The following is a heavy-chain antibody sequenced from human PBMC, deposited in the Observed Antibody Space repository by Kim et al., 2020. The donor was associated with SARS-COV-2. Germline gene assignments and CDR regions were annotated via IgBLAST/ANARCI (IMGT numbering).Heavy chain of an antibody. CDR2: INAGNGNT. J-gene: IGHJ1*01. Sequence: ASVKVSCKASGYTFTSYAMHWVRQAPGQRLEWMGWINAGNGNTKYSQKFQGRVTITRDTSASTAYMELSSLRSEDTAVYYCARVSIRLIRQYSSSFSYFQHWGQGTLVTVSS. V-gene: IGHV1-3*01. CDR1: GYTFTSYA. CDR3: ARVSIRLIRQYSSSFSYFQH. D-gene: IGHD6-13*01.